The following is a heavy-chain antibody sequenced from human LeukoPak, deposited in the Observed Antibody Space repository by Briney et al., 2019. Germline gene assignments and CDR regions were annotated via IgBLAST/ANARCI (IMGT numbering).Heavy chain of an antibody. CDR3: ARGVLLPGDDRQYSDY. J-gene: IGHJ4*02. V-gene: IGHV3-21*01. Sequence: GGSLRLSCAASGFTFSSYSMNWVRQAPGKGLEWVSSISSSSYIYYEESVKDRFTISRDNSKNTLYLQMNSLRAEDTAVYYCARGVLLPGDDRQYSDYWGQRTPLTVSS. CDR1: GFTFSSYS. D-gene: IGHD3-22*01. CDR2: ISSSSYI.